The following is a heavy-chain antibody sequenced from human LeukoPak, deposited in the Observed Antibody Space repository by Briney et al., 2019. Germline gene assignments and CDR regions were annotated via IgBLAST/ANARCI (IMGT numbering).Heavy chain of an antibody. CDR2: INPSGGST. CDR3: ARAGGSGSYYYGELDY. Sequence: ASVKVSCKASGYTFTSYYMHWVRQAPGQGLEWMGIINPSGGSTSYAQKFQGRVTMTRDTSTSTVYMELSSLRSEDTAVYYCARAGGSGSYYYGELDYWDQGTLVTVSS. J-gene: IGHJ4*02. D-gene: IGHD1-26*01. V-gene: IGHV1-46*01. CDR1: GYTFTSYY.